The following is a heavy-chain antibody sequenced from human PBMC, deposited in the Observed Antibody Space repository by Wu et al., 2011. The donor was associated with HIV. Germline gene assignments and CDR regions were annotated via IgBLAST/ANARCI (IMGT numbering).Heavy chain of an antibody. Sequence: GWMNPNMVNTGYAQKFQGRVSMTRXTSISTAYMELSSLRSEDTAVYYCARXGGITGTSHWFDPWGQGTLVTVSS. D-gene: IGHD1-7*01. CDR2: MNPNMVNT. J-gene: IGHJ5*02. V-gene: IGHV1-8*01. CDR3: ARXGGITGTSHWFDP.